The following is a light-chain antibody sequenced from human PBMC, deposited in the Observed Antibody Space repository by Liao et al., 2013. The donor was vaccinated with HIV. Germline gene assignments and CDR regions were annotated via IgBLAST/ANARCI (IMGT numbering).Light chain of an antibody. Sequence: SYELTQPPSVSVSPGQTASITCSGDKLGDKYACWYQQKPGQSPVLVIYQDSKRPSGIPERFSGSQSGNTATLTISGTQTLDEADYYCQTWDSNSLWVFGGGTKLTVL. V-gene: IGLV3-1*01. CDR3: QTWDSNSLWV. CDR2: QDS. CDR1: KLGDKY. J-gene: IGLJ3*02.